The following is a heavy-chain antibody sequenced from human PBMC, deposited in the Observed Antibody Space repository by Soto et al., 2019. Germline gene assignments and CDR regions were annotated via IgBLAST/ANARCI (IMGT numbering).Heavy chain of an antibody. Sequence: QLVQSGAEVKKPGSTVKVSCKASGDNFRKSAISWLRHIPGQGPEWMGVIIVAFGAPNNAQRFRGRVTITSDASANTAYLELTSLRSEDTAIYYCARDSIMVRGESEALDIWGQGTMITVSS. CDR3: ARDSIMVRGESEALDI. V-gene: IGHV1-69*01. D-gene: IGHD3-10*01. J-gene: IGHJ3*02. CDR2: IIVAFGAP. CDR1: GDNFRKSA.